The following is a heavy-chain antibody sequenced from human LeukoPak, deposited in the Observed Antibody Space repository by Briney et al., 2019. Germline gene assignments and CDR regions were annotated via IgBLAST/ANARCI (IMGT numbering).Heavy chain of an antibody. CDR1: GGSISSYY. Sequence: SETLSLTCTVSGGSISSYYWSWIRQPPGKGLEWIGEIYHSGSTYYTPSLKSRVTISIDTSKNQFSLKLSSVTAADTAVYYCARAYSSSWYFNWFDPWGQGTLVTVSS. V-gene: IGHV4-59*08. CDR2: IYHSGST. J-gene: IGHJ5*02. CDR3: ARAYSSSWYFNWFDP. D-gene: IGHD6-13*01.